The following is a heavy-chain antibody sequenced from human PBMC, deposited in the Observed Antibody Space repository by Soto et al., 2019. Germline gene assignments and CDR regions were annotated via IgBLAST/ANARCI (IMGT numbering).Heavy chain of an antibody. V-gene: IGHV3-48*01. J-gene: IGHJ4*02. D-gene: IGHD3-9*01. Sequence: GGSLRLSCAGSGFTFSTYGMNWVRQAPGKGLEWISYISGSGNTKYYADSVKGRFTISRDNAKNSLNLQMNSLRAEDTAVYYCARGGYDILTGYYNVRYFDYWGQGTLVTVSS. CDR2: ISGSGNTK. CDR3: ARGGYDILTGYYNVRYFDY. CDR1: GFTFSTYG.